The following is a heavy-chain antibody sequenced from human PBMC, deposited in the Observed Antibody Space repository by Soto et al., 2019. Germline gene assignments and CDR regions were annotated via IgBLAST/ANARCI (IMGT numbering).Heavy chain of an antibody. V-gene: IGHV4-59*01. Sequence: PSETLSLTCTVSGGSISSYYWSRIRHPPGKGLEWIGYIYYSGSTNYNPSLKSRVTISVDTSKNQFSLKLSSVTAADTAVYYCARDNFYDSRGSRTFDYWGQGTLVTVST. D-gene: IGHD3-22*01. CDR1: GGSISSYY. CDR3: ARDNFYDSRGSRTFDY. CDR2: IYYSGST. J-gene: IGHJ4*02.